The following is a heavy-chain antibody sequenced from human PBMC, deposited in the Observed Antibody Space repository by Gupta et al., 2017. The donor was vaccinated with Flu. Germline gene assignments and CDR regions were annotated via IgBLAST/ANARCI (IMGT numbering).Heavy chain of an antibody. CDR2: ISGSGGST. Sequence: ECWDLRGGSLRLSCAASGFTFSSYAMSWVRQAPGKGLEWVSAISGSGGSTYYADSVKGRFTISRDNSKNTLYLQMNSLRAEDTAVYYCAKVASGWHYYYYYYMDVWGKGTTVTVSS. J-gene: IGHJ6*03. D-gene: IGHD6-19*01. V-gene: IGHV3-23*01. CDR3: AKVASGWHYYYYYYMDV. CDR1: GFTFSSYA.